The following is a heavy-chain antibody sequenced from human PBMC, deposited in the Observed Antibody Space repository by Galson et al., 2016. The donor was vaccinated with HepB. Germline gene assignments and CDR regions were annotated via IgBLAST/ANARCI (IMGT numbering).Heavy chain of an antibody. D-gene: IGHD3-10*01. J-gene: IGHJ6*02. CDR1: GFTFSVYW. V-gene: IGHV3-74*01. Sequence: SLRLSCAASGFTFSVYWMHWVRQVPGKGLEWVSRITGDGSGSTSADSVKGRFTISRDNARNTVYLQLNGLRVEDTAVYYCARAGGVRWLDVWGQGTTVTVAS. CDR2: ITGDGSGS. CDR3: ARAGGVRWLDV.